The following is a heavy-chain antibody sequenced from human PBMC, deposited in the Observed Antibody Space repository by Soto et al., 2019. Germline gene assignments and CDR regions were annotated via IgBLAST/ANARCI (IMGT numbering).Heavy chain of an antibody. J-gene: IGHJ3*02. Sequence: GASVKVSCKASGHTFTNYYMHWVRQAPGQGLEWMGMINPRGGRTTYPQKFQGRVTMTTDTSTSTVYMELSSLRSEDTAVYYCASSYCGGDCYVPAIAFDIWGQGTMVTVSS. CDR3: ASSYCGGDCYVPAIAFDI. CDR2: INPRGGRT. D-gene: IGHD2-21*02. CDR1: GHTFTNYY. V-gene: IGHV1-46*01.